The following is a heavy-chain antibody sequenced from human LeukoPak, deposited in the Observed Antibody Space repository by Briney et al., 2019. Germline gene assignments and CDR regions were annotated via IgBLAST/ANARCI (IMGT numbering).Heavy chain of an antibody. Sequence: PSETLSLTCTVSGDSLNNYYWSWFRQPPGKGHEWIAYMYYSGGSSYNPPLKSRLTISVDTSKNQFSLKVTSVTAADTAVYYCARVLDGDYADYWGQGTLVTVSS. D-gene: IGHD4-17*01. CDR2: MYYSGGS. CDR3: ARVLDGDYADY. CDR1: GDSLNNYY. J-gene: IGHJ4*02. V-gene: IGHV4-59*01.